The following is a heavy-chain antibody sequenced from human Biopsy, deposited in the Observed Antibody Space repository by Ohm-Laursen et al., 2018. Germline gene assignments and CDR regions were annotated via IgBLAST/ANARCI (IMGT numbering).Heavy chain of an antibody. Sequence: SLRLSCAATGFGMSAMHWVRQPPGKGLEWLAVLAYDGSNKYYAESVKGRFTISRDRSRDTVHPQMNSLRYEDTALYYCAKDGGQWLGGAFDIWGHGTMVSVSS. CDR1: GFGMSA. CDR3: AKDGGQWLGGAFDI. V-gene: IGHV3-30*18. D-gene: IGHD6-19*01. CDR2: LAYDGSNK. J-gene: IGHJ3*02.